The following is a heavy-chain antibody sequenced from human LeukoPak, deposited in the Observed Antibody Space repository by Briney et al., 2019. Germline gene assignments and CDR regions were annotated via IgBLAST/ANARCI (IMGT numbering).Heavy chain of an antibody. CDR3: AKRRWLGGIGVADPFDY. CDR1: GFTFPSYA. Sequence: PGGSLRLSCSASGFTFPSYAMSWVGQGPGKGRDGASVISDSGGSTYYADSVKGRFTISRDNSKNTLYLQMNSLRADDTAVYYCAKRRWLGGIGVADPFDYWGQGTLVTVSS. J-gene: IGHJ4*02. D-gene: IGHD6-19*01. CDR2: ISDSGGST. V-gene: IGHV3-23*01.